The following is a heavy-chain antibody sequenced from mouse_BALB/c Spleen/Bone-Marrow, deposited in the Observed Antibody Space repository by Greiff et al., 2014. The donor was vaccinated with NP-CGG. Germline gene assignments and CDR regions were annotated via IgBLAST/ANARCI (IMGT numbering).Heavy chain of an antibody. CDR3: SRAAYYNPHFDY. CDR2: IFPYNGGA. J-gene: IGHJ2*01. V-gene: IGHV1S29*02. Sequence: EVQLQQSGPELVKPGASVKISCKASGYTFTDYNMHWVKLSHGKSLEWIGYIFPYNGGADYDQKFRSKATLTVDTSSTTAYMELRSLTSEDSAVYYCSRAAYYNPHFDYWGQGTTLTVSS. D-gene: IGHD1-1*01. CDR1: GYTFTDYN.